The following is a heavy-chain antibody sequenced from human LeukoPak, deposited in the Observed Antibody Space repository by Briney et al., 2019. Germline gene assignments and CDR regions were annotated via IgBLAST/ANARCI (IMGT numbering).Heavy chain of an antibody. CDR1: GYSISSGYY. CDR2: IYHNGNT. V-gene: IGHV4-38-2*01. CDR3: ARAYHSSWYLNWFDP. Sequence: SETLSLTCAVSGYSISSGYYWGWIRPPPRKGLEWIGSIYHNGNTYYNPSLKSRVTISVDTSKNEFSLKLSSVTAADTAVYYCARAYHSSWYLNWFDPWGQGTLVTVSS. J-gene: IGHJ5*02. D-gene: IGHD6-13*01.